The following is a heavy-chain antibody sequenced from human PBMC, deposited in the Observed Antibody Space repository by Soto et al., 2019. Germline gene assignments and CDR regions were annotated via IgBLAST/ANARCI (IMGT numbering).Heavy chain of an antibody. J-gene: IGHJ5*02. Sequence: GASVKVSCKSSGGTFSSYAISWVRQAPGQGLEWMGGIIPIFGTANYAQKFQGRVTITADESTSTAYMELSSLRSEDTAVYYCARDGQRYCSSTSCYRENNWFDPCGQGTLVTVSS. CDR1: GGTFSSYA. CDR2: IIPIFGTA. V-gene: IGHV1-69*13. D-gene: IGHD2-2*02. CDR3: ARDGQRYCSSTSCYRENNWFDP.